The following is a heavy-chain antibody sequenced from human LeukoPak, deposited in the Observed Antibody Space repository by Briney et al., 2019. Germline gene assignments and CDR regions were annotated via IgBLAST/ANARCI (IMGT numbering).Heavy chain of an antibody. D-gene: IGHD4-11*01. CDR3: ANPPTVTSFHY. CDR1: GFTFSSYG. J-gene: IGHJ4*02. Sequence: GGSLRLSCAASGFTFSSYGMTWVRQAPGKGLEWVSALTGRGDSAYYADSVKGRFTISRDNAKNSLYLQMNSLRAEDTAIYYCANPPTVTSFHYWGQGTLVTVSS. V-gene: IGHV3-23*01. CDR2: LTGRGDSA.